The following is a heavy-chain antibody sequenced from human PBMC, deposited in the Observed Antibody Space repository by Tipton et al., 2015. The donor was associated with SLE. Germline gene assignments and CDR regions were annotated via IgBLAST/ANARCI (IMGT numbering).Heavy chain of an antibody. CDR2: IDYRDIT. Sequence: SLRLSCAVSGGSIRSSNWWSWVRQPPGKGLEWIGYIDYRDITNYNPSLKSRVTMSIDTSKNQFSLKLSSVTAADTAVYYCAKDSGTYYFDFWGQGVLVNVSS. J-gene: IGHJ4*02. D-gene: IGHD1-26*01. V-gene: IGHV4-4*02. CDR1: GGSIRSSNW. CDR3: AKDSGTYYFDF.